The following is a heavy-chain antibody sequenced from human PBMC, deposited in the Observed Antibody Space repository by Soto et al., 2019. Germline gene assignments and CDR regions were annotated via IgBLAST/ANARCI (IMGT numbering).Heavy chain of an antibody. V-gene: IGHV3-23*01. CDR2: ISVTGAST. Sequence: PGGALRLSCAASGLTFSGSAMSWVRQAPGKGLEWVSSISVTGASTYYADSVQGRFTVSRDNSKDTFFLEMNSLGAEDTAVYFCAKIRSIAAAFSDYWGQGTLVTVSS. CDR1: GLTFSGSA. CDR3: AKIRSIAAAFSDY. D-gene: IGHD6-13*01. J-gene: IGHJ4*02.